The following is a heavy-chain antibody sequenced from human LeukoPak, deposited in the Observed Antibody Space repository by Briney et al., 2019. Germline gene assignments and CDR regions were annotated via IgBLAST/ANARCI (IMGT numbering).Heavy chain of an antibody. CDR3: AKGAYDCVAVGYFDS. D-gene: IGHD5-12*01. CDR1: GFSFSSYA. Sequence: GGSLRLSCATSGFSFSSYAMNWVRQAPGEGLEWVSSIISSSGSTFYSDSVQGRFTISRDKSKSTLYLQMNSLRAEDTAVYYCAKGAYDCVAVGYFDSWGQGTLVTVSS. V-gene: IGHV3-23*01. CDR2: IISSSGST. J-gene: IGHJ4*02.